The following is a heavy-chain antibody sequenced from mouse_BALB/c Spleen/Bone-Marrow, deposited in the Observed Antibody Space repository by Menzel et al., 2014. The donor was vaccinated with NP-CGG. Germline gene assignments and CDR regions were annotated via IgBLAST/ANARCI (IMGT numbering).Heavy chain of an antibody. V-gene: IGHV5-17*02. Sequence: EVMLVESGGGLVQPGGSRKLSCSASGFSFSSLGMHWVRQAPEKGLEWVAYISSGSITIFYADTVKGRFTISRDNPKSTLFLQMTSLRSEDTAMYYCTRGGNWGDFDYWGQGTTLTVSS. D-gene: IGHD4-1*01. CDR3: TRGGNWGDFDY. CDR1: GFSFSSLG. CDR2: ISSGSITI. J-gene: IGHJ2*01.